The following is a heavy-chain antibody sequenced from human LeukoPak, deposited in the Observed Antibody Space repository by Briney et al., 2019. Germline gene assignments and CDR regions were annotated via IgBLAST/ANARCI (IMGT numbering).Heavy chain of an antibody. Sequence: GGSLRLSCAASGFTFSSYDMHWVRQATGKGLEWVSAIGTAGDTYYPGSVKGRFTISRENAKNSLYLQMNSLRAGDTVVYYCARMGRSTTVSYAFDIWGQGTMVTVSS. CDR3: ARMGRSTTVSYAFDI. D-gene: IGHD1-14*01. CDR2: IGTAGDT. V-gene: IGHV3-13*01. CDR1: GFTFSSYD. J-gene: IGHJ3*02.